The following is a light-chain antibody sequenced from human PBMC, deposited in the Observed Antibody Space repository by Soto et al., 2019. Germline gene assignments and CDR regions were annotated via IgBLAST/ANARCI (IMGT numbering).Light chain of an antibody. CDR3: QSYDTSLSGPVV. CDR1: RSNIGAGYD. V-gene: IGLV1-40*03. Sequence: QTVVTQPPSVSGAPGQRVTISCTGTRSNIGAGYDVHWYQQLPGRAPKLLISDNNKRPSGVPDRFSVSKSGASASLAITGLQPEDEADYYCQSYDTSLSGPVVFGGGTKVTVL. J-gene: IGLJ2*01. CDR2: DNN.